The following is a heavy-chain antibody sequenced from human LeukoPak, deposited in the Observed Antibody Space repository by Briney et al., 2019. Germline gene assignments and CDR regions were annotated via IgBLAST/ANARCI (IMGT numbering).Heavy chain of an antibody. CDR2: INQDGGET. V-gene: IGHV3-7*02. J-gene: IGHJ4*02. CDR1: GFTFSNSW. Sequence: GGSLRLSCAASGFTFSNSWMTWVRQAPGKGLGWVANINQDGGETYYVDSVKGRFTISRDNAKNSLYLQMNSLRAEDTAVYYCARYYYSVPFDYWGPGTLVSVSS. CDR3: ARYYYSVPFDY. D-gene: IGHD3-22*01.